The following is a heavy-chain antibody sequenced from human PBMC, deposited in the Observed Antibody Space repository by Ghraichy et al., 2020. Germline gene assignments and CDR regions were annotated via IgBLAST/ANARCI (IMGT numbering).Heavy chain of an antibody. CDR1: GFTFSTFA. CDR2: ITGNGNNI. D-gene: IGHD2-21*01. J-gene: IGHJ4*02. V-gene: IGHV3-23*01. CDR3: AKVDCGVAGCRRIDY. Sequence: GGSLRLSCAASGFTFSTFAMSWVRQAPGKGLEWVSTITGNGNNIDYRDSVKGRVTISRDNSRNTLYLQMNSLRVEDTAIYYCAKVDCGVAGCRRIDYWGQGTLVTVSS.